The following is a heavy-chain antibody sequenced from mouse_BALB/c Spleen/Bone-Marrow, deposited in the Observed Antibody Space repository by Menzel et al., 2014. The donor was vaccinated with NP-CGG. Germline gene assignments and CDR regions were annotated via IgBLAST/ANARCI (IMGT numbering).Heavy chain of an antibody. D-gene: IGHD1-1*02. V-gene: IGHV14-3*02. CDR1: GFNIKDTY. Sequence: EVKLVESGAELVKPGASVKLSCTASGFNIKDTYMHWVKQRPEQGLEWIGRIDPANGNTKYDPKFQGKATITADTSSNTAYLQLSSLTSEDTAVYYCARSRWLGAMDYWGQGPSVTVSS. J-gene: IGHJ4*01. CDR2: IDPANGNT. CDR3: ARSRWLGAMDY.